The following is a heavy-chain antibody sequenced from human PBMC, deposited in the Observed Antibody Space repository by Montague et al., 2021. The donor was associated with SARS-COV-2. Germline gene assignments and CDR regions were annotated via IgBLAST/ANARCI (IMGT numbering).Heavy chain of an antibody. V-gene: IGHV4-39*07. J-gene: IGHJ6*02. Sequence: SETLSLTCTVSGGSISSSSYYWGWIRQPPGKGLEWIGSIYYGGSTYYNPSLKSRVTISVDTSKNQFSLKLSSVTAADTAVYYCARDLAGYYGSGSYGGMDVWGQGTTVTVSS. CDR1: GGSISSSSYY. CDR2: IYYGGST. CDR3: ARDLAGYYGSGSYGGMDV. D-gene: IGHD3-10*01.